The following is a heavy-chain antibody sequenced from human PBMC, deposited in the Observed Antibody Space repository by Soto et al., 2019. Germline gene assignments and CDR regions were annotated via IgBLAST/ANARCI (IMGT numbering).Heavy chain of an antibody. J-gene: IGHJ4*02. CDR3: AAGYSSGWYGYGY. CDR1: GFTFTSSA. Sequence: GASVKVSCKASGFTFTSSAMQWVRQARGQRLEWIGWIVVGSGNTNYAQKFQERVTITRDMSTSTAYMELSSLRSEDTAVYYCAAGYSSGWYGYGYWGQGTLVTVSS. CDR2: IVVGSGNT. D-gene: IGHD6-19*01. V-gene: IGHV1-58*02.